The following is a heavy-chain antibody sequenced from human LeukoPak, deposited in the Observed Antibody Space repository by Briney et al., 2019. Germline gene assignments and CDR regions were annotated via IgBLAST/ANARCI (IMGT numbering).Heavy chain of an antibody. J-gene: IGHJ4*02. D-gene: IGHD4-23*01. CDR3: ARGWLAETTVVTPYNY. CDR2: IIPIFGTP. Sequence: SVKVSCKASGGTFSSYAISWVRQAPGQGLEWMGGIIPIFGTPNYAQKFQGRVTITADESTSTAYMELSGLRSEDTAVYYCARGWLAETTVVTPYNYWGQGTLVTVPS. CDR1: GGTFSSYA. V-gene: IGHV1-69*01.